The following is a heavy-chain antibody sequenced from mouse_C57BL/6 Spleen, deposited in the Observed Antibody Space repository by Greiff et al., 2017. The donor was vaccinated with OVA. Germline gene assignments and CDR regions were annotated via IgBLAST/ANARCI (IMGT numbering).Heavy chain of an antibody. CDR1: GYSITSGYY. D-gene: IGHD1-1*01. J-gene: IGHJ1*03. CDR3: ARDQITTVVAHWYFDV. V-gene: IGHV3-6*01. CDR2: ISYDGSN. Sequence: EVQLVESGPGLVKPSQSLSLTCSVTGYSITSGYYWNWIRQFPGNKLEWMGYISYDGSNNYNPSLKNRISITRDTSKNQFFLKLNSVTTEDTATYYCARDQITTVVAHWYFDVWGTGTTVTVSS.